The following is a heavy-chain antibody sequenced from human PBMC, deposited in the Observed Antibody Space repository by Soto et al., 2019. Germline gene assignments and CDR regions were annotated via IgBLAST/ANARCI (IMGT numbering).Heavy chain of an antibody. CDR1: GFTFSSYG. J-gene: IGHJ4*02. CDR3: ANERYYDRSGHPFDY. D-gene: IGHD3-22*01. V-gene: IGHV3-30*18. CDR2: ISYDGSNK. Sequence: QVQLVESGGGVVQPGRSLRLSCAASGFTFSSYGMHWVRQAPGKGLEWVAVISYDGSNKYYADSVKGRFTISRDNSKNTLYLQMNSMRAEDTDVYYCANERYYDRSGHPFDYWGQGTLVTVSS.